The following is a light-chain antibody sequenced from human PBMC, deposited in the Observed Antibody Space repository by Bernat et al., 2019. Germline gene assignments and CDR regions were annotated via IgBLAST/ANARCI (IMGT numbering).Light chain of an antibody. CDR3: CSFTTTTTRV. J-gene: IGLJ3*02. V-gene: IGLV2-18*02. Sequence: QSALTQPPSVSGSPGQSVTISCTGTSSDVGSYNRVSWYQQPPGTAPKLMIYEVNNRPSGVPDRFSGSKSGNTASLTISGLQAEDEADYYCCSFTTTTTRVFGGGTKLTVL. CDR2: EVN. CDR1: SSDVGSYNR.